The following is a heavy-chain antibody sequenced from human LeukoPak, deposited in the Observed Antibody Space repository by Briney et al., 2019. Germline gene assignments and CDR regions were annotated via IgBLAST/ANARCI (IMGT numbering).Heavy chain of an antibody. Sequence: SVKVSCKASGGTFSSYAISWVRQAPGQELEWMGGIIPIFGTANYAQKFQGRVTITADESTSTAYMELSSLRSEDTAVYYCARDAHAVSGWFDPWGQGTLVTVSS. CDR2: IIPIFGTA. J-gene: IGHJ5*02. CDR3: ARDAHAVSGWFDP. V-gene: IGHV1-69*01. CDR1: GGTFSSYA.